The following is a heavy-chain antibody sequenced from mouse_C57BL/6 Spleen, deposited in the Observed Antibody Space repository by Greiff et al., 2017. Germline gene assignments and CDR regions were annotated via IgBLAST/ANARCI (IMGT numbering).Heavy chain of an antibody. Sequence: EVKLQQSGPVLVKPGASVKMSCKASGYTFTDYYMNWVKQSHGKSLEWIGVINPYNGGTSYNQKFKGKATLTVDKSSSTAYMELNSLTSEDSAVYYCARDTYGNYDYYAMDYWGQGTSVTVSS. CDR1: GYTFTDYY. D-gene: IGHD2-1*01. J-gene: IGHJ4*01. V-gene: IGHV1-19*01. CDR2: INPYNGGT. CDR3: ARDTYGNYDYYAMDY.